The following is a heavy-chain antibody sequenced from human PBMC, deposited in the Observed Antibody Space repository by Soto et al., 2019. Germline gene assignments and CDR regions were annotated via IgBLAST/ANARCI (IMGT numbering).Heavy chain of an antibody. V-gene: IGHV1-24*01. J-gene: IGHJ6*02. Sequence: GASVKVSCKVSGYTLTELSMHWVRQAPGRGLEWMGGFDPEDGETIYAQKFQGRVTMTEDTSTDTAYMELSSLRSEDTAVYYCATPYCSGGSCHVAYYYGMDVWGQGTTVTVSS. CDR3: ATPYCSGGSCHVAYYYGMDV. CDR1: GYTLTELS. CDR2: FDPEDGET. D-gene: IGHD2-15*01.